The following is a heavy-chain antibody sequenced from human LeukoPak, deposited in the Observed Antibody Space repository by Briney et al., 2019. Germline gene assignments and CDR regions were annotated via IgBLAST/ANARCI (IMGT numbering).Heavy chain of an antibody. CDR3: ARDRGYYDSSHPAIKRHYYYYYMDV. Sequence: SETLSLTCTVSGGSISSGSYYWSWIRQPAGKGLEWIGRIYTSGSTNYNPSLKSRVTISVDTSKNQFSLKLSSVTAADTAVYYCARDRGYYDSSHPAIKRHYYYYYMDVWGKGTTVTISS. J-gene: IGHJ6*03. D-gene: IGHD3-22*01. CDR1: GGSISSGSYY. CDR2: IYTSGST. V-gene: IGHV4-61*02.